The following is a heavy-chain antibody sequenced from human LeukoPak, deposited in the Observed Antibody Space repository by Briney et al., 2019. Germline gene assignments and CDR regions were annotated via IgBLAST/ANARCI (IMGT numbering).Heavy chain of an antibody. Sequence: AGGSLRLSCAASGFTFSSYAMSWVRQAPGKGLEWVSAIGGSGGSTYYADSVKGRFTISRDNSKNTLYLQMNSLRAEDTAVYYCAKDPGIAVAGTEDDAFDIWGQGTMVTVSS. CDR1: GFTFSSYA. J-gene: IGHJ3*02. V-gene: IGHV3-23*01. CDR3: AKDPGIAVAGTEDDAFDI. D-gene: IGHD6-19*01. CDR2: IGGSGGST.